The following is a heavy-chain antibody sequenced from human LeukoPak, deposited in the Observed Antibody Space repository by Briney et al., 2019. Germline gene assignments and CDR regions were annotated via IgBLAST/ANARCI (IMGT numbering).Heavy chain of an antibody. V-gene: IGHV3-30*18. Sequence: GGSLRLSCAGSGFTFSNYGMNWVRQAPDKGLEWLAVIAMDGSNKYYADSVKGRFTISRDNSKNTLYLQMNSLRAEDTAVYYCAKKVFSGWYGAFDIWGQGTMVTVSS. CDR1: GFTFSNYG. CDR2: IAMDGSNK. CDR3: AKKVFSGWYGAFDI. D-gene: IGHD6-19*01. J-gene: IGHJ3*02.